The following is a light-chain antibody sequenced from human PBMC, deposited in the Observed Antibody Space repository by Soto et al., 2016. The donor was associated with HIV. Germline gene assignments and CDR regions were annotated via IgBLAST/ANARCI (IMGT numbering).Light chain of an antibody. CDR2: TAS. CDR3: QQSHSFPPT. Sequence: DIQMTQSPSYLSASVGDRVTITCRAGRTINGFLNWYQQKPGRAPKLLIYTASSLQTGVPXRFSGSGSGTQYTLTISSLRPEDFATYYCQQSHSFPPTFGRGTTVDLK. CDR1: RTINGF. V-gene: IGKV1-39*01. J-gene: IGKJ3*01.